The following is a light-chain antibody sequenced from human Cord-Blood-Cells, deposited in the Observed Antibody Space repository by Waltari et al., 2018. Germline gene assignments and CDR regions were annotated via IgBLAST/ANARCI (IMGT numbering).Light chain of an antibody. CDR3: GTWDSSLSAVV. J-gene: IGLJ2*01. CDR1: SATFGTKY. Sequence: QSVLTQPPSVSAAPVPKVTISCSGSSATFGTKYVSWYQQPPGTAPKLLIYDNNKRPSGIPDRFSGSKSGTSATLGITGLQTGDEADYYCGTWDSSLSAVVFGGGTKLTVL. CDR2: DNN. V-gene: IGLV1-51*01.